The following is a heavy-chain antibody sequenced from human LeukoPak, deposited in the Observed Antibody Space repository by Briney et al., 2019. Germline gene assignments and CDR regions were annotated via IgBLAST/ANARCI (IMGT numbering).Heavy chain of an antibody. Sequence: SETLSLTCTVSGGSISTFYWTWIRQPPGKGLEWIGSISYSGSTNYSPSLEGRVTMSVDTSKNQFSLKLRAVTAADTAVYSCARQELSYGSGSHFDYWGQGILVTVSS. V-gene: IGHV4-59*08. D-gene: IGHD3-16*02. CDR1: GGSISTFY. CDR3: ARQELSYGSGSHFDY. CDR2: ISYSGST. J-gene: IGHJ4*02.